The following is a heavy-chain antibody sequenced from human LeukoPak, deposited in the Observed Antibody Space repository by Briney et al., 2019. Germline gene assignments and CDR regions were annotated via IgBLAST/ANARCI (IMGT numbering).Heavy chain of an antibody. V-gene: IGHV1-46*01. D-gene: IGHD7-27*01. CDR3: ARVSGDKMDGYYYYYMDV. Sequence: GASVKVSCKASGYTFTSYYMHWVRQAPGQGLEWMGIINPSGGSTSYAQKFQGRVTMTRDKSTSAAYMELSSLRSEDTAVYYCARVSGDKMDGYYYYYMDVWGKGTTVTVSS. CDR2: INPSGGST. J-gene: IGHJ6*03. CDR1: GYTFTSYY.